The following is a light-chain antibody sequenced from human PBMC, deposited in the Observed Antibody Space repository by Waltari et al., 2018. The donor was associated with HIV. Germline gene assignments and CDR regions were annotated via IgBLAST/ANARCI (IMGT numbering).Light chain of an antibody. CDR3: QQYTNWPPGDT. CDR1: QNINSD. V-gene: IGKV3-15*01. Sequence: EIVLPQSPATLSVSPGERATLSCRASQNINSDLAWYQQNVGQAPRLLIYGASTRATGIPAKFSGSGSGTEFTLTISSLQSEDFALYYCQQYTNWPPGDTFGQGTKLEIK. CDR2: GAS. J-gene: IGKJ2*01.